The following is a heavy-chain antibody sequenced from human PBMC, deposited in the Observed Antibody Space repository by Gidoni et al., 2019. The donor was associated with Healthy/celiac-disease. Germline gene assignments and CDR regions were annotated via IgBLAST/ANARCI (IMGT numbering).Heavy chain of an antibody. CDR2: ISSSGSTI. CDR3: ARTTLRGYYDSSGYYGHDAFDI. D-gene: IGHD3-22*01. CDR1: GFTFWRYE. J-gene: IGHJ3*02. V-gene: IGHV3-48*03. Sequence: EVQLVESGGGLVRPEGSLGLPCAAAGFTFWRYEMTWVRQAPGKGLEWVSYISSSGSTIYYADSVKGRFTISRDNAKNSLYLQMNSLRAEDTAVYYCARTTLRGYYDSSGYYGHDAFDIWGQGTMVTVSS.